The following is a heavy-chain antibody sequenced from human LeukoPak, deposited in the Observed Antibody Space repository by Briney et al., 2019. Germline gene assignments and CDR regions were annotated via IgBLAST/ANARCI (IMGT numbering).Heavy chain of an antibody. CDR3: ARQTRITMVRGAPSTAWFDP. D-gene: IGHD3-10*01. Sequence: SETLSLTCTVSGGSISSGSYYWSWIRQPAGKGLEWIGRIYTSGSTNYNPSLKSRVTISVDTSKNQFSLKLSSVTAADTAVYYCARQTRITMVRGAPSTAWFDPWGQGTLVTVSS. V-gene: IGHV4-61*02. J-gene: IGHJ5*02. CDR1: GGSISSGSYY. CDR2: IYTSGST.